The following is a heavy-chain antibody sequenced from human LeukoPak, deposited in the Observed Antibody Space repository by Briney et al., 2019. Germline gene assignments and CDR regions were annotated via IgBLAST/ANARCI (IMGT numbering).Heavy chain of an antibody. J-gene: IGHJ4*02. CDR2: ISAYNGNT. Sequence: ASVKVSCKASGYTFTSYGISWVRQAPGQGLEWMGWISAYNGNTNYAQKLQGRVTMTTDTSTGTAYMELRSLRSDDTAVYYCARSRGYSGYDLNFDYWGQGTLVTASS. CDR3: ARSRGYSGYDLNFDY. V-gene: IGHV1-18*01. CDR1: GYTFTSYG. D-gene: IGHD5-12*01.